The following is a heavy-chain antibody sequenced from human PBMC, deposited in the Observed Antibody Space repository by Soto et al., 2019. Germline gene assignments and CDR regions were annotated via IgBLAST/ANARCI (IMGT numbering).Heavy chain of an antibody. Sequence: EVQLVESGGGLVQPGGSLRLSCAASGFTFGSHWMSWVRQAPGKGLEWVANIKHDGSETYYVDSVKGRFTISRDNAKNSPYLQMHSLRAEDTAVYYCARDDYNWARDYWGQGTLVTVSS. J-gene: IGHJ4*02. V-gene: IGHV3-7*01. D-gene: IGHD4-4*01. CDR2: IKHDGSET. CDR3: ARDDYNWARDY. CDR1: GFTFGSHW.